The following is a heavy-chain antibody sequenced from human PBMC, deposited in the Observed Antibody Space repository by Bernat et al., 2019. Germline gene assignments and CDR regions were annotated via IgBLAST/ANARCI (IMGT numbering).Heavy chain of an antibody. Sequence: QVQLQQWGAGLLKPSETLSLTCAVYGGSFSGYYWSWIRQPPGKGLEWIGEINHSGSTNYNPSLKSRVTISVDTSKNQFTKKLSSVTAADTAVYYCATGSGSDYVDWGQGILVTVSS. D-gene: IGHD1-26*01. J-gene: IGHJ4*02. CDR3: ATGSGSDYVD. V-gene: IGHV4-34*01. CDR2: INHSGST. CDR1: GGSFSGYY.